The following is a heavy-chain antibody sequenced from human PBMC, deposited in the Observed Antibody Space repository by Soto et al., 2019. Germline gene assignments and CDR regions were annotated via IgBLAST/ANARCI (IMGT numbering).Heavy chain of an antibody. CDR2: IIPIFGTA. CDR3: ALPENWFDX. J-gene: IGHJ5*02. Sequence: VKVSFKASGGTFISYAISWVRQAPGQGLEWMGGIIPIFGTANYAQKFQGRVTITADESTSKAYMELRSLRSEDTAVYYCALPENWFDXWGQGTLVTVSX. V-gene: IGHV1-69*13. CDR1: GGTFISYA.